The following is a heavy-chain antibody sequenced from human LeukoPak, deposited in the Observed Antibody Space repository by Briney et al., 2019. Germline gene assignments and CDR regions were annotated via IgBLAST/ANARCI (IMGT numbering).Heavy chain of an antibody. CDR1: GFTFSTYS. V-gene: IGHV3-48*01. CDR3: AKDHGPAAISVDTAMVTVPYY. D-gene: IGHD5-18*01. Sequence: GGSLRLSCAASGFTFSTYSMNWVRQAPGKGLEWVSYITSSSSTIYYADSVKGRFTISRDNSKNTLYLQMNSLRAEDTAVYYCAKDHGPAAISVDTAMVTVPYYWGQGTLVTVPS. CDR2: ITSSSSTI. J-gene: IGHJ4*02.